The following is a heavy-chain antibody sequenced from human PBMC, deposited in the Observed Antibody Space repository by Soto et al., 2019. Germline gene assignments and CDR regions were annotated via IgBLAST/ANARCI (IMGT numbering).Heavy chain of an antibody. CDR2: INAGNGNT. D-gene: IGHD2-21*02. J-gene: IGHJ4*02. V-gene: IGHV1-3*05. CDR3: ARRIVVVTALDY. CDR1: GYTFTSYA. Sequence: QVQLVQSGAEEKKPGASVKVSCKASGYTFTSYAMHWVRQAPGQRRGCMGWINAGNGNTKYSQKFQGRVTITRDTSARTAYRELSSLRSEDTAVYYCARRIVVVTALDYWGQGTLVTFSS.